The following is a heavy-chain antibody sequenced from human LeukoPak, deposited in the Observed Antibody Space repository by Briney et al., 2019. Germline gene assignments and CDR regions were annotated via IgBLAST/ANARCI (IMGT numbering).Heavy chain of an antibody. CDR3: AKDYSSGWYGYFQH. D-gene: IGHD6-19*01. Sequence: GGSLRLSCAASGFTFSRYAMSWVRQAPGKGLEWASAISGSGGSTYYADAVKGRFTISRDNSKNTLYLQMNSLRAEDTAVYYCAKDYSSGWYGYFQHWGQGTLVTVSS. J-gene: IGHJ1*01. CDR1: GFTFSRYA. V-gene: IGHV3-23*01. CDR2: ISGSGGST.